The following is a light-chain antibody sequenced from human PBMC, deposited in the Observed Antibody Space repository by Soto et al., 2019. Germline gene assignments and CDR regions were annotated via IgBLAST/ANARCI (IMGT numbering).Light chain of an antibody. V-gene: IGKV3-20*01. CDR2: GAS. Sequence: EIVLTQSPGTLSLSPGERATLSCRASQSVSSSFLAWYQQKPGQAPRLLIYGASSRATGIPDRFSGSGSGTDFTLTIRRLEPEDFAVYYCQQYDSSPWTFGQGTKVEIK. J-gene: IGKJ1*01. CDR3: QQYDSSPWT. CDR1: QSVSSSF.